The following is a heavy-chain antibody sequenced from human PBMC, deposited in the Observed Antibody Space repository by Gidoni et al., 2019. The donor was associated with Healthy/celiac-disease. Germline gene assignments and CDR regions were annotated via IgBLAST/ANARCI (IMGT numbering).Heavy chain of an antibody. Sequence: EVPLLESGGGLVQPGGSLRLSCAASGFTFRSYAMSWVRQAPGKGLEWVSAISGSGGSTYYADSVKGRFTISRDNSKNTLYLQMNSLRAEDTAVYYCAKVHSGYDPFDYWGQGTLVTVSS. J-gene: IGHJ4*02. CDR2: ISGSGGST. CDR3: AKVHSGYDPFDY. CDR1: GFTFRSYA. V-gene: IGHV3-23*01. D-gene: IGHD5-12*01.